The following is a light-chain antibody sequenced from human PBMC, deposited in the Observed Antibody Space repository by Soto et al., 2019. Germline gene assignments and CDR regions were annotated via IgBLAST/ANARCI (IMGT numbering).Light chain of an antibody. CDR3: QDYGTSAPWT. V-gene: IGKV3-20*01. CDR2: RGS. J-gene: IGKJ1*01. CDR1: QNIRGNE. Sequence: VLTQSPGTLSLSPGERTTLSCRASQNIRGNELARYQQKPGQPPRLLIYRGSSRAPSIPDRFSGRGSGSEFTLTISRLAPEDFGVYCCQDYGTSAPWTFGQGNRVEIK.